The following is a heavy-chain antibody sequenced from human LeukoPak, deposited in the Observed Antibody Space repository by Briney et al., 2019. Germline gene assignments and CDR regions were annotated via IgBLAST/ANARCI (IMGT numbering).Heavy chain of an antibody. Sequence: PGGSLRLSCAASGFTFSNAWMNWVRQAPGKRLEWVGRIKSKTDGGTTDYAAPVKGRFTISRDDSKNTLYLQMNSLKTEDTAVYYCTTRGRYQYNWNDDDYWGQGTLVTVSS. CDR1: GFTFSNAW. J-gene: IGHJ4*02. CDR2: IKSKTDGGTT. CDR3: TTRGRYQYNWNDDDY. V-gene: IGHV3-15*07. D-gene: IGHD1-1*01.